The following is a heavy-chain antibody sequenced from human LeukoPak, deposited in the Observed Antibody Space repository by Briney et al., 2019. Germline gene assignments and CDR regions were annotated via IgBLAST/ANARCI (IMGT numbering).Heavy chain of an antibody. V-gene: IGHV3-30*14. CDR1: GFTFSSYA. CDR2: ISYDGSNK. J-gene: IGHJ6*02. Sequence: GGSLRLSCAASGFTFSSYAMRWVRQAPGKGLEWVAVISYDGSNKYYAESVKGRFTISGDNSKNTLYLQMNSLRAEHTAVYYCARRPRYSYYYYYGMDVWGQGTTVTVSS. CDR3: ARRPRYSYYYYYGMDV. D-gene: IGHD5-18*01.